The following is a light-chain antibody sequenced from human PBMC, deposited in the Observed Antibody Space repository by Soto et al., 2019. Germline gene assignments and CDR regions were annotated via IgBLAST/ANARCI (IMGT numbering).Light chain of an antibody. Sequence: DIQMTQSPSTLSASVGDRVTITCRASQSISSWLAWYQQKPGKAPKLLIYKASSLESGVPSRFSGSGSGTDFTLTISSLQHDDFATYYCQQYNIYWTFGQGTKVEIK. V-gene: IGKV1-5*03. CDR1: QSISSW. CDR2: KAS. J-gene: IGKJ1*01. CDR3: QQYNIYWT.